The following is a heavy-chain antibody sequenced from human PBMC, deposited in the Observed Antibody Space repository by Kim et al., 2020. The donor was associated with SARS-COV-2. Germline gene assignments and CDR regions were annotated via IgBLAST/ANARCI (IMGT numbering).Heavy chain of an antibody. Sequence: SETLSLTCTVSGGSISSSSYYWGWIRQPPGKGLEWIGSIYYSGSTYYNPSLKSRVTISVDTSKNQFSLKLSSVTAADTAVYYCARHPPGGDGYVVWFDPWGQGTLVTVSS. CDR2: IYYSGST. CDR1: GGSISSSSYY. J-gene: IGHJ5*02. CDR3: ARHPPGGDGYVVWFDP. V-gene: IGHV4-39*01. D-gene: IGHD2-21*02.